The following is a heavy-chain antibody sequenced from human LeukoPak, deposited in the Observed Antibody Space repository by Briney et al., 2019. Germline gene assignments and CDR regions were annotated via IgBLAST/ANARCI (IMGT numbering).Heavy chain of an antibody. CDR1: GFTFSSYW. Sequence: GGSLRLSCAASGFTFSSYWMHWVRQAPGKGLVWVSRINSDGSSITYADSVKGRFTISRDNAKNTLYLQMNSLRAEDTALYYCARGSAPDYYGPGRDYYYYMDVWGKGTTVTVSS. V-gene: IGHV3-74*03. CDR2: INSDGSSI. J-gene: IGHJ6*03. D-gene: IGHD3-10*01. CDR3: ARGSAPDYYGPGRDYYYYMDV.